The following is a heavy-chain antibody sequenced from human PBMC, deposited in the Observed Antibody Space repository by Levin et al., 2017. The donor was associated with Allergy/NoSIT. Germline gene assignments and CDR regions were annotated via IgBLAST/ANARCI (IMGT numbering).Heavy chain of an antibody. CDR2: ISYDGSNK. CDR1: GFTFSSYA. Sequence: GGSLRLSCAASGFTFSSYAMHWVRQAPGKGLEWVAVISYDGSNKYYADSVKGRFTISRDNSKNTLYLQMNSLRAEDTAVYYCARAYSGSYNYYGMDVWGQGTTVTVSS. J-gene: IGHJ6*02. D-gene: IGHD1-26*01. CDR3: ARAYSGSYNYYGMDV. V-gene: IGHV3-30*04.